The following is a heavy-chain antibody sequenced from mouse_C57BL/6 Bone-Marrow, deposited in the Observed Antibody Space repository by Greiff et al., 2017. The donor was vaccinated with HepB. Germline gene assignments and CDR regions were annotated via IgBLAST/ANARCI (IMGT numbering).Heavy chain of an antibody. Sequence: DVKLVESGGDLVKPGGSLKLSCAASGFTFSSYGMSWVRQTPDKRLEWVATISSGGSYTYYPDSVKGRFTISRDNAKNTLYLQMSSLKSEDTAMYYCASYYGSSPAYWGQGTLVTVSA. J-gene: IGHJ3*01. CDR1: GFTFSSYG. D-gene: IGHD1-1*01. CDR3: ASYYGSSPAY. CDR2: ISSGGSYT. V-gene: IGHV5-6*02.